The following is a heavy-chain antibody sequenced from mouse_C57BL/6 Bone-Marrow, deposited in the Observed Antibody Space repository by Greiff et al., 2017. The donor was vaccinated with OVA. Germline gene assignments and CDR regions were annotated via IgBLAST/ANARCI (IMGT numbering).Heavy chain of an antibody. V-gene: IGHV1-64*01. CDR1: GYTFTSYW. CDR3: ARSPYYSNYVPYYFDY. CDR2: IHPNSGST. Sequence: QVQLKQPGAELVKPGASVKLSCKASGYTFTSYWMHWVKQRPGQGLEWIGMIHPNSGSTNYNEKFKSKATLTVDKSSSTAYMQHSSLTSEDSAVYYCARSPYYSNYVPYYFDYWGQGTTLTVSS. J-gene: IGHJ2*01. D-gene: IGHD2-5*01.